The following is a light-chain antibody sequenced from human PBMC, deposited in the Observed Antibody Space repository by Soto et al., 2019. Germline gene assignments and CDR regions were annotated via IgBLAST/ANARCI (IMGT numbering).Light chain of an antibody. J-gene: IGLJ3*02. V-gene: IGLV2-23*02. CDR2: GVS. Sequence: QSALTQPASVSGSPGQSVAISCTAPSSDVGSYDLVSWYQEYPGKAPKLMIYGVSKRPSGVSNRFSGSKSGLTASLTISGLQAEDEADYYCCSYSSSNFGVFGGGTKVTVL. CDR1: SSDVGSYDL. CDR3: CSYSSSNFGV.